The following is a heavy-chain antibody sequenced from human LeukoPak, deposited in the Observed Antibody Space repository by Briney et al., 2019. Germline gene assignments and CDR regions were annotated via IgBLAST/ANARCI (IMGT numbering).Heavy chain of an antibody. CDR2: IKQDGSEK. V-gene: IGHV3-7*01. CDR3: AGDGDITLTGVIRGGDALDM. CDR1: GFTFSAYC. Sequence: GGSLRLSCAASGFTFSAYCMHWVRQAPGKGLEWVANIKQDGSEKYYVDSVKGRFTISRDNAKNSVYLQMNILEAEDTAVYYCAGDGDITLTGVIRGGDALDMWGRGTMVTVSS. D-gene: IGHD3-10*01. J-gene: IGHJ3*02.